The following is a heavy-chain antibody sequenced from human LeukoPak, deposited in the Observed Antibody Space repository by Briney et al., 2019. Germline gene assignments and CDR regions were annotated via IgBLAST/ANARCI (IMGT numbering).Heavy chain of an antibody. J-gene: IGHJ6*02. CDR2: IYTSGST. V-gene: IGHV4-4*07. Sequence: SETLSLTCAVYGGSFSGYYWSWIRQPAGKGLEWIGRIYTSGSTNYNPSLKSRVTMSVDTSKNQFSLKLSSVTAADTAVYYCATEGYYYGMDVWGQGTTVTVSS. CDR1: GGSFSGYY. CDR3: ATEGYYYGMDV.